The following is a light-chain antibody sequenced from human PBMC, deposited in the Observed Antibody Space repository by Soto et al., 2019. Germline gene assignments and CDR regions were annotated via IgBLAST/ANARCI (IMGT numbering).Light chain of an antibody. CDR3: QQYGSSPIT. CDR1: QSVSSSY. Sequence: EIVMTQSPATLSVSPGEGATLSCRASQSVSSSYLAWYQQKPGQAPRLLIYGASSRATGIPDRFSGSGSGTDFTLTISRLGPEDFAVYYCQQYGSSPITFGGGTKV. CDR2: GAS. J-gene: IGKJ4*01. V-gene: IGKV3-20*01.